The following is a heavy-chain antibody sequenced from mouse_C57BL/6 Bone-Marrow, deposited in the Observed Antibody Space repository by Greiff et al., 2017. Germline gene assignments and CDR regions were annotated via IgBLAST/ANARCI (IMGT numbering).Heavy chain of an antibody. CDR1: GYTFTDYN. V-gene: IGHV1-18*01. D-gene: IGHD3-3*01. CDR2: INPNNGGT. Sequence: EVKLQESGPELVKPGASVKIPCKASGYTFTDYNMDWVKQSHGKSLEWIGDINPNNGGTIYNQKFKGKATLTVDKSSSTAYMELRSLTSEDTAVYYCARKGLGYWYFDVWGTGTTVTVSS. CDR3: ARKGLGYWYFDV. J-gene: IGHJ1*03.